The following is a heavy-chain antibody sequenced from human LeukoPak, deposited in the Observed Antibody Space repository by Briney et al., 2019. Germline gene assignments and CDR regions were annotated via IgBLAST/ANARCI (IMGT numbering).Heavy chain of an antibody. CDR3: AKDSGPWGERASSDY. Sequence: GGSLGLSCAASGFTFSSYAMSWVRQAPGKGLEWVSAISGSGGSTYYADSVKGRFTISRDNSKNTLYLQMNSLIAEVTAVYYCAKDSGPWGERASSDYWGQGTLVTVSS. D-gene: IGHD3-16*01. CDR1: GFTFSSYA. J-gene: IGHJ4*02. V-gene: IGHV3-23*01. CDR2: ISGSGGST.